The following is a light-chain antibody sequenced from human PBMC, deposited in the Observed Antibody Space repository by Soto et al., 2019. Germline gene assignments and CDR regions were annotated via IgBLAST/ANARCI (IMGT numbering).Light chain of an antibody. Sequence: EIVLTQSPGSLSLSPGERATLSCRASQSVDSSFFASYQQKPGQAPRLLIYAASNRATGIPDRFSGRGSGTDFTLTITGLEPEDFAVYYCQQYVSSVTFGQGTKVEIK. CDR3: QQYVSSVT. CDR2: AAS. CDR1: QSVDSSF. J-gene: IGKJ1*01. V-gene: IGKV3-20*01.